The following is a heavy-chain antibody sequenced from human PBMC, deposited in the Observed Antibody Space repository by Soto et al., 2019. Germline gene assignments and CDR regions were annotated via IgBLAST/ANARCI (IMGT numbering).Heavy chain of an antibody. CDR1: GFTFSSYW. J-gene: IGHJ6*02. CDR3: AREDSSSWYNYYYGMDV. V-gene: IGHV3-74*01. D-gene: IGHD6-13*01. Sequence: QTGGSLRLSCAASGFTFSSYWMHWVRQAPGKGLVWVSRINSDGSSTSYADSVKGRFTISRDNAKNTLYLQMNSLRVEDTAVYYCAREDSSSWYNYYYGMDVWGQGTTVTVSS. CDR2: INSDGSST.